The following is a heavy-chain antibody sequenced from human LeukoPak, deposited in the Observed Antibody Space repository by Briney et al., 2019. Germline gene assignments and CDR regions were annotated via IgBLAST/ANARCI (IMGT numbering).Heavy chain of an antibody. D-gene: IGHD6-19*01. CDR3: ARDGYSSGWRGYFDY. CDR2: ISYGGSNK. CDR1: GFTFSSYA. V-gene: IGHV3-30*04. J-gene: IGHJ4*02. Sequence: GGSLRLSCAASGFTFSSYAMHWVRQPPGKGLEWVAVISYGGSNKYYADSVKGRFTISRDNSKNTLYLQMNSLRTEDTAVYYCARDGYSSGWRGYFDYWGQGTLVTVSS.